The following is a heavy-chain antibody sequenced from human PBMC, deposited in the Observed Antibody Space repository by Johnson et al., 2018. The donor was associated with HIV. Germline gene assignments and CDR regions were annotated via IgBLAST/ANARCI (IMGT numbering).Heavy chain of an antibody. CDR3: AKAQRVDCSGGSCYHDAFDI. Sequence: VQLVESGGGLVQPGGSLRLSCAASGFTFSSYAMHWVRQAPGKGLECVALISNDGSNQNYADSVKGRFTISRDNSKNTLYLQMNSLRAEDTAVYSFAKAQRVDCSGGSCYHDAFDIWGQGTMVTVSS. J-gene: IGHJ3*02. V-gene: IGHV3-30*04. D-gene: IGHD2-15*01. CDR2: ISNDGSNQ. CDR1: GFTFSSYA.